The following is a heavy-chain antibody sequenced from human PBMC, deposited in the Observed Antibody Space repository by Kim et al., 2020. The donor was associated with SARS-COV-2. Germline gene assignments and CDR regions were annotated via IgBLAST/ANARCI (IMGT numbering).Heavy chain of an antibody. V-gene: IGHV3-30*01. J-gene: IGHJ5*02. CDR3: ARDRGFSGRTSWFDP. D-gene: IGHD1-26*01. Sequence: DSVKGRFTISRDNSKNTLYLQMNSLRAEDTAVYYCARDRGFSGRTSWFDPWGQGTLVTVSS.